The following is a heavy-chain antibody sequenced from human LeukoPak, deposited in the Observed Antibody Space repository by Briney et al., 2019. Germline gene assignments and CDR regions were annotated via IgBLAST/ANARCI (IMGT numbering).Heavy chain of an antibody. CDR1: GYTFTDYY. Sequence: ASVKVSCKASGYTFTDYYIHWVRQAPGQGLEWMGWINPSNGGTNFAQEFQGRVTMTRDTSISTAYMELSRLTSDDTAVYYCARVGYFGSGGYCPYWGQGTLVTVSS. CDR2: INPSNGGT. D-gene: IGHD3-10*01. CDR3: ARVGYFGSGGYCPY. V-gene: IGHV1-2*02. J-gene: IGHJ4*02.